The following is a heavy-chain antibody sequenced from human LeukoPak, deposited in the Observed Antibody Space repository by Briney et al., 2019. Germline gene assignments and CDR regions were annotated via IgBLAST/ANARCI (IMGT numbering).Heavy chain of an antibody. J-gene: IGHJ5*02. Sequence: PSETLSLTCAVYGGSFSVYYWSWIRQPPGRGLEWIGEINHSGSTNYNPSLKSRVAISVDTSKNQFSLKLTSVTAADTAVYYCARGRPDTMVRGVVDPWGQGTLVTVSS. CDR1: GGSFSVYY. V-gene: IGHV4-34*01. CDR2: INHSGST. CDR3: ARGRPDTMVRGVVDP. D-gene: IGHD3-10*01.